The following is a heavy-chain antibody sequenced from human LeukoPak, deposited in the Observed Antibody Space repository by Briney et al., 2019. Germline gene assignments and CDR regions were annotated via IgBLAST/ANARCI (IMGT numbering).Heavy chain of an antibody. J-gene: IGHJ4*02. CDR3: ARGGAAAGTPPTGY. V-gene: IGHV3-21*01. CDR1: GFTFSSYS. Sequence: GGSLRLSCAASGFTFSSYSMNWVRQAPGKGLEWVSSISSSSSYIYYADSVKGRLTISRDNAKNSLYLQMNSLRAEDTAVYYCARGGAAAGTPPTGYWGQGTLVTVSS. D-gene: IGHD6-13*01. CDR2: ISSSSSYI.